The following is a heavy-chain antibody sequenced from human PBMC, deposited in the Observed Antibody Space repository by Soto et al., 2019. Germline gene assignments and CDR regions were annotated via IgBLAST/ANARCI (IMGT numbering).Heavy chain of an antibody. V-gene: IGHV3-11*06. Sequence: EGSLRLSCAASGFTFSDYYMNWIRQAPGKGLEWVSYISSSSSYAIYADSVKGRFTVSRDNAKNSLFLQMNSLRAEDTAIYYCARDSSVTPRPLDYWGQGTLVTVSS. CDR3: ARDSSVTPRPLDY. D-gene: IGHD2-8*01. J-gene: IGHJ4*02. CDR1: GFTFSDYY. CDR2: ISSSSSYA.